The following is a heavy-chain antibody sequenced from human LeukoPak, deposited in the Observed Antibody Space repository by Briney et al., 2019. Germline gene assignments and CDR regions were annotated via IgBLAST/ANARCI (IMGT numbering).Heavy chain of an antibody. CDR1: GYNFISYG. Sequence: ASVKVSCKASGYNFISYGINWVRQAPGQGLEWMGWISAYNGNTNYAQKLQGRVTMTTDTSTSTVYMGLRSLRSDDTAVYYCARDPIITIFTGTGMFDPWGQGTLVTVSS. J-gene: IGHJ5*02. CDR2: ISAYNGNT. V-gene: IGHV1-18*01. CDR3: ARDPIITIFTGTGMFDP. D-gene: IGHD3-9*01.